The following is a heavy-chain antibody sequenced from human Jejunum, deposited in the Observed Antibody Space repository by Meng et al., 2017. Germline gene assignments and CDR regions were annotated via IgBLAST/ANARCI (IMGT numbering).Heavy chain of an antibody. CDR3: ARHCGYRSGCHQYFDY. CDR1: GDPVNSNSGY. CDR2: ISYSATT. D-gene: IGHD6-19*01. V-gene: IGHV4-39*01. Sequence: QLQLEESGPGLVKPSETLSLTGNVSGDPVNSNSGYWGGIRQSPGKGLEWIGTISYSATTYYNPSLKTRVTISVDTSKNQVSLNLGSVTAADTGIYHCARHCGYRSGCHQYFDYWGQGTLVTVSS. J-gene: IGHJ4*02.